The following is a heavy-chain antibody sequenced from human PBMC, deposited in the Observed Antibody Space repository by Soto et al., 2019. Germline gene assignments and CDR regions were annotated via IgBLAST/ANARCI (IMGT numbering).Heavy chain of an antibody. CDR2: INHSGST. D-gene: IGHD6-6*01. CDR1: GGSISGYY. Sequence: PSETLSLTCAVYGGSISGYYWSWIRQPPGKGLEWIGEINHSGSTNYNPSLKSRVTISVDTSKNQFSLKLSSVTAADTAVYYCARGQVLRQLVPLNWFDPWGQGTLVTVSS. V-gene: IGHV4-34*01. J-gene: IGHJ5*02. CDR3: ARGQVLRQLVPLNWFDP.